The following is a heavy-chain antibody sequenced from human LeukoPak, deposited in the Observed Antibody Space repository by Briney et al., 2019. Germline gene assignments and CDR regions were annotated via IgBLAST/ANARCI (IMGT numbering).Heavy chain of an antibody. Sequence: SETLSLTCTVSGDSISSGDYYWSWIRQPAGMGLEWIGRISSSGSTNYNPSLKSRVTISVDTSKNQFSLKLSSVTAADTAVYYCARGDYYDSSGYYFDYWGQGTLVTISS. J-gene: IGHJ4*02. V-gene: IGHV4-61*02. D-gene: IGHD3-22*01. CDR3: ARGDYYDSSGYYFDY. CDR2: ISSSGST. CDR1: GDSISSGDYY.